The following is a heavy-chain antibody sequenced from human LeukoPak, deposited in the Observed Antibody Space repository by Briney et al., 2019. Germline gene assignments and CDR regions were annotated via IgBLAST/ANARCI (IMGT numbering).Heavy chain of an antibody. CDR3: ARGKGLQAYWYFDL. CDR1: GGTFSSYA. Sequence: GASVKVFCKASGGTFSSYAISWVRQAPGQGLEWMGGIIPIFGTANYAQKFQGRVTITADESTSTAYMELSSLRSEDTAVYYCARGKGLQAYWYFDLWGRGTLVTVSS. J-gene: IGHJ2*01. V-gene: IGHV1-69*13. CDR2: IIPIFGTA. D-gene: IGHD3/OR15-3a*01.